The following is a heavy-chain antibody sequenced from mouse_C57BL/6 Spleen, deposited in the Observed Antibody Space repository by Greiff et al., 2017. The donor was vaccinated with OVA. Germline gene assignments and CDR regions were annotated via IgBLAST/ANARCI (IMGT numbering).Heavy chain of an antibody. D-gene: IGHD4-1*01. J-gene: IGHJ1*03. V-gene: IGHV5-17*01. CDR3: ARKTEYWYFDV. CDR1: GFTFSDYG. Sequence: EVHLVESGGGLVKPGGSLKLSCAASGFTFSDYGMHWVRQAPEKGLEWVAYISSGSSTIYYADTVKGRFTISRDNAKNTLFLQMTSLRSEDTAMYYCARKTEYWYFDVWGTGTTVTVSS. CDR2: ISSGSSTI.